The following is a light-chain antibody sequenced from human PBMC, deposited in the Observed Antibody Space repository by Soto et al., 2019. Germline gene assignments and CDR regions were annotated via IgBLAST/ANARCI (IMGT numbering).Light chain of an antibody. CDR2: SDN. J-gene: IGLJ3*02. Sequence: QSVLTQPPSASGTPGQRVAISCSGSSSDIGSNTVNWYQHLPGTAPQLLMYSDNQRPSGVPDRFSGSKSGTSASLAISGLQSEDEGDYYCASWDDSWNGWVFGGGTKLTVL. V-gene: IGLV1-44*01. CDR1: SSDIGSNT. CDR3: ASWDDSWNGWV.